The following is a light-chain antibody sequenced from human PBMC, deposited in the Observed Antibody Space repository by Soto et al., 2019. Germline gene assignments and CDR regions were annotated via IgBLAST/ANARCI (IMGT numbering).Light chain of an antibody. Sequence: ESVFTQSPGTLSLSPGERATLSCRAIQIVSSSYLAWYQQKPGQAPRLLIYGASSRATGIPDRFSGSGSGTDFTLTISRLEPEDFAVYYCQQYGSSPRTFGQGTKVDIK. CDR3: QQYGSSPRT. CDR2: GAS. V-gene: IGKV3-20*01. CDR1: QIVSSSY. J-gene: IGKJ1*01.